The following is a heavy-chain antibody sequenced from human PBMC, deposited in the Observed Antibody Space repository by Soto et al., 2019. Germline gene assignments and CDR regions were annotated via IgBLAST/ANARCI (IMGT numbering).Heavy chain of an antibody. Sequence: QITLKESGPPLVKPTQTLTLTCTFSGFSLSTSGVGVGWIRQPPGKALEWLALIYWDDDKRYSPSLKSRLTPTKDTSKNQVVLTMTNIDPVDTATYYCAHRGLNSGFRSYYFDYWGQGTLVTVSS. J-gene: IGHJ4*02. D-gene: IGHD5-12*01. V-gene: IGHV2-5*02. CDR1: GFSLSTSGVG. CDR2: IYWDDDK. CDR3: AHRGLNSGFRSYYFDY.